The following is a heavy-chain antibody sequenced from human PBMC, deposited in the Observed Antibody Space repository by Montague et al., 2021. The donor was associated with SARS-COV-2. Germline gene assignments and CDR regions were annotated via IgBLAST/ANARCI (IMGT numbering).Heavy chain of an antibody. CDR1: GYSFISYW. Sequence: QSVAEVKTPGESLKISCKGSGYSFISYWIGWVRQMPGKGLEWMGIIYPGDSETRYSPSFQGQVTISADKSISTAYLQWSSLKASDTAMYYCVRLGGLRDYYYYGMDVWGQGTTATVSS. D-gene: IGHD5-12*01. J-gene: IGHJ6*02. CDR2: IYPGDSET. V-gene: IGHV5-51*01. CDR3: VRLGGLRDYYYYGMDV.